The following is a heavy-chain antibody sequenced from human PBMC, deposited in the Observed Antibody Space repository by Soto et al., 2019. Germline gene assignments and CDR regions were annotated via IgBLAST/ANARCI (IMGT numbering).Heavy chain of an antibody. V-gene: IGHV4-30-2*01. Sequence: QLQLQEPGSGLVKPSQTLSLTCAVSGGSISSGGYSWSWIRQPPGKGLEWIGYIYHSGSTYYNPSLTSRVTISAYRSKNQFSLKLSSVTAADTAVYYCARAGLVGATALDYWGQGTLVTASS. CDR3: ARAGLVGATALDY. D-gene: IGHD1-26*01. J-gene: IGHJ4*02. CDR2: IYHSGST. CDR1: GGSISSGGYS.